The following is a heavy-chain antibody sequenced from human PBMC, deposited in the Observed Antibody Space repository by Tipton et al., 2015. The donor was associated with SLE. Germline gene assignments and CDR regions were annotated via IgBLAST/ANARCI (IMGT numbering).Heavy chain of an antibody. CDR3: ARHKLGFSWSYFDS. Sequence: TLSLTCTVSGGSISSYYWSWIRQPPGKGLEWIGYIYYRGSTNYNPSLKSRVTISVDTSKNQFSLKLSSVTAADTAVYYCARHKLGFSWSYFDSWGQGTLVTVSS. CDR2: IYYRGST. V-gene: IGHV4-59*08. D-gene: IGHD3-3*01. J-gene: IGHJ4*02. CDR1: GGSISSYY.